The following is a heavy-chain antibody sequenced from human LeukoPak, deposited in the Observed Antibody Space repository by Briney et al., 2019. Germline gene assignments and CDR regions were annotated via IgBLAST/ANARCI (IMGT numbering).Heavy chain of an antibody. J-gene: IGHJ4*02. CDR2: ISSSGSTI. CDR3: ARDGVSVRGSHGSQFDY. D-gene: IGHD1-26*01. Sequence: GGSLRLSCAASGFTFSSYEMNWVRQAPGKGLEWVSYISSSGSTIHYADSVKGRFTISRDNAKNSLYLQMNSLRAEDTAVYYCARDGVSVRGSHGSQFDYWGQGTLVTVSS. V-gene: IGHV3-48*03. CDR1: GFTFSSYE.